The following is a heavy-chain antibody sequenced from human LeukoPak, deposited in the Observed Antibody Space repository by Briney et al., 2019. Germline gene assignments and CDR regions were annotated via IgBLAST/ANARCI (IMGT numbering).Heavy chain of an antibody. CDR2: INTNAGNP. D-gene: IGHD2-2*01. J-gene: IGHJ6*03. CDR1: GYMFTNYA. V-gene: IGHV7-4-1*02. Sequence: ASVKVSCKASGYMFTNYAMNWVRQAPGQGLEWMGRINTNAGNPTYAQGFTGRFVFSLDTSVSTAYLQISSLKAEDTAVYYCAREDYQLLSGYFYYYMVVWGKGTMVTVSS. CDR3: AREDYQLLSGYFYYYMVV.